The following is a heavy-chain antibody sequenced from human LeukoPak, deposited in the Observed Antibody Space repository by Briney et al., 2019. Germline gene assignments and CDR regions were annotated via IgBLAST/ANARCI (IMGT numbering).Heavy chain of an antibody. D-gene: IGHD2-15*01. CDR1: GGSISSGGYY. CDR2: IYYSGST. CDR3: ARHWWHKTSAVDV. J-gene: IGHJ6*02. Sequence: PSQTLSLTCTVSGGSISSGGYYWSWIRQHPGKGLEWIGYIYYSGSTNYNPSLKSRVTISVDTSKNQFSLKLSSVTAADTAVYYCARHWWHKTSAVDVWGQGTTVTVSS. V-gene: IGHV4-31*03.